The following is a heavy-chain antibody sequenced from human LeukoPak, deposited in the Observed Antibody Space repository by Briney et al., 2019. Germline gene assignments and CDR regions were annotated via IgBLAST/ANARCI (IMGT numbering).Heavy chain of an antibody. D-gene: IGHD1-26*01. CDR1: GYTFTSYF. J-gene: IGHJ4*02. Sequence: ASVTVSFKASGYTFTSYFMHWVRQAPGQGLEWMGIINPSRGSPNYAQKFQGRIIVTRDTSTSTVYMELSSLRSEDTAVYYCAREVRTGVGATDSWGQGTLVTVSS. CDR3: AREVRTGVGATDS. CDR2: INPSRGSP. V-gene: IGHV1-46*01.